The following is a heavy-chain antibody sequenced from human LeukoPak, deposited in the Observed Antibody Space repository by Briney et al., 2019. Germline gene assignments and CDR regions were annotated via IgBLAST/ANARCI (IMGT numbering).Heavy chain of an antibody. CDR2: ISGSGGST. Sequence: HPGGSLRLSCAASGFTFSSYAMSWVRQAPGKGLEWVSAISGSGGSTYYADSVKGRFTISRDNSKNTLYLQMNGLRAEDTAVYYCAKNYGYSGYEYLDYWRQGTLVTVSS. J-gene: IGHJ4*02. V-gene: IGHV3-23*01. CDR3: AKNYGYSGYEYLDY. D-gene: IGHD5-12*01. CDR1: GFTFSSYA.